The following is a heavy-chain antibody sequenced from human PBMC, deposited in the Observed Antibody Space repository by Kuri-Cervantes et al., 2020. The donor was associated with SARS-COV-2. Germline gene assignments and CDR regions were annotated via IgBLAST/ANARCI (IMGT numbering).Heavy chain of an antibody. CDR2: INHSGST. CDR3: ARGSYDFWSGYYTGCWFDP. J-gene: IGHJ5*02. D-gene: IGHD3-3*01. Sequence: SETLSLTCAVYGGSFSGYYWSWIRQPPGKGLEWIGEINHSGSTNYNPSLKSRVTISVDTSKNQFSLKLSSVTAADTAVYYCARGSYDFWSGYYTGCWFDPCGQGTLVTVSS. CDR1: GGSFSGYY. V-gene: IGHV4-34*01.